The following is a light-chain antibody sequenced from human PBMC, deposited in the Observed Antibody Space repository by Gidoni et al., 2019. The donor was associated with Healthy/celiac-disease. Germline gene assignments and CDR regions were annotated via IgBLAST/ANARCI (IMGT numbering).Light chain of an antibody. CDR1: QSVSSY. V-gene: IGKV3-11*01. J-gene: IGKJ4*01. CDR3: QQRSNWGLT. CDR2: DAS. Sequence: EIVLTQSPATLSLSPGERPTLSCSASQSVSSYLAWYQQKPGQAPRLLIYDASNRATGIPARFSGSGSGTDFTLTISSLEPEDFAVYYCQQRSNWGLTFGGGTKVEIK.